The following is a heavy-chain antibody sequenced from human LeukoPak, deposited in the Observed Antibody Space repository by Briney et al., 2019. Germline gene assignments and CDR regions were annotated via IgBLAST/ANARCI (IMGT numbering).Heavy chain of an antibody. D-gene: IGHD1-26*01. J-gene: IGHJ6*03. Sequence: GGSLRLSCEASGFTFSDYYMSWIRQAPGKGLEWVSYIGSSIYYADSVKGRYTISRDNAKNSPYLQMNSLRAEDTAVYYCARDRGIVGTTGYYYMDVWGKGTTVTVSS. CDR2: IGSSI. CDR3: ARDRGIVGTTGYYYMDV. V-gene: IGHV3-11*04. CDR1: GFTFSDYY.